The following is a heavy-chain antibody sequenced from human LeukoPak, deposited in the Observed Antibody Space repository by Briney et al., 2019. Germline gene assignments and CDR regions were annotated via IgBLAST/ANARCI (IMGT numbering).Heavy chain of an antibody. CDR2: IYYSGST. CDR3: ASTTVADNPESSPFDY. Sequence: SETLSLTCTVSGGPISSYYWSWIRQPPGKGLEWIGYIYYSGSTNYNPSLKSRVTISVDTSKNQFSLKLSSVTAADTAVYYCASTTVADNPESSPFDYWGQGTLVTVSS. D-gene: IGHD4-23*01. CDR1: GGPISSYY. J-gene: IGHJ4*02. V-gene: IGHV4-59*01.